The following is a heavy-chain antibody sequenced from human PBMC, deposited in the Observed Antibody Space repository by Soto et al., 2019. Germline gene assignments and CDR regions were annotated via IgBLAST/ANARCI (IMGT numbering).Heavy chain of an antibody. J-gene: IGHJ4*02. D-gene: IGHD2-8*02. Sequence: QVQLVESGGGVVQPGRSLRLSCAVSGFTVSTYGMHWVRQAPGKGLEWVAVISRDGGTKYYADSVKGRFTISRDNSRNSLFLEMTSRRGDDIPVYYCTGEVASAYWDQGTLVTVPS. CDR1: GFTVSTYG. CDR3: TGEVASAY. V-gene: IGHV3-30*03. CDR2: ISRDGGTK.